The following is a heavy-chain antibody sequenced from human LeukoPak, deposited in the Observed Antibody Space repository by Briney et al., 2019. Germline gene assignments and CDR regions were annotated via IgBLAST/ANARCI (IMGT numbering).Heavy chain of an antibody. CDR2: INWNGGST. J-gene: IGHJ3*02. CDR1: GFTFDDYG. CDR3: ARAYCSGGSCSDAFDI. D-gene: IGHD2-15*01. V-gene: IGHV3-20*04. Sequence: GGSLRLSCAASGFTFDDYGMSWVRHAPGKGLEWVSGINWNGGSTGYADSVKGRFTISRDNAKNSLYLQMNSLRAEDTALYYCARAYCSGGSCSDAFDIWGQGTMVTVSS.